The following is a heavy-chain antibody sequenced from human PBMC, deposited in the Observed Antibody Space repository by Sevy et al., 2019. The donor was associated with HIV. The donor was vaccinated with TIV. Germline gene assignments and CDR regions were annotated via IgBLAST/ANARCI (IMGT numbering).Heavy chain of an antibody. CDR1: GFTFSSYG. V-gene: IGHV3-33*01. D-gene: IGHD2-21*02. J-gene: IGHJ3*02. Sequence: GGSLRLSCAASGFTFSSYGMHWVRQAPGKGLEWVAVIWYDGSNKYYADSVKGRFTISRDNSKNTVYLQMNSLRAEDTAVYYYAREFDYGGNSATDAFDIWGQGTMVTVSS. CDR3: AREFDYGGNSATDAFDI. CDR2: IWYDGSNK.